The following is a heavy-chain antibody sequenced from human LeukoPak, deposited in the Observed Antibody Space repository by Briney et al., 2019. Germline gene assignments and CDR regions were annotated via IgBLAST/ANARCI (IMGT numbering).Heavy chain of an antibody. CDR3: AKVAYHDAFDI. V-gene: IGHV4-30-2*01. D-gene: IGHD2-2*01. CDR1: GGSISSGGYS. Sequence: SQTLSLTCAVSGGSISSGGYSWSWIRQPPGKGLEWIGYIYHSGSTYYNPSLKSRVTISVDRSKNQFSLKPSSVTAADTAVYYCAKVAYHDAFDIWGQGTMVTVPS. J-gene: IGHJ3*02. CDR2: IYHSGST.